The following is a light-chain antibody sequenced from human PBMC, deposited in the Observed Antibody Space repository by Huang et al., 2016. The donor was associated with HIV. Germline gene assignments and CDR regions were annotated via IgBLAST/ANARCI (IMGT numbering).Light chain of an antibody. CDR2: AAS. J-gene: IGKJ4*01. CDR1: QSISTY. V-gene: IGKV1-39*01. Sequence: DIQMTQSPSSLSASVGDRVTITCRASQSISTYLNWYQHKPGKAPKLLIYAASSLQSGVPSRFSGSGSGTDFTLTIRSLQPEDFATYYCQQSYSTLTFGGGTKVEMK. CDR3: QQSYSTLT.